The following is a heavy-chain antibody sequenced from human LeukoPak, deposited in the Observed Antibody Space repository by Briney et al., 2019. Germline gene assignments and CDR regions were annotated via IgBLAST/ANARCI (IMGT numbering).Heavy chain of an antibody. V-gene: IGHV1-8*01. D-gene: IGHD3-16*01. CDR2: MNPNSGNT. J-gene: IGHJ4*02. CDR3: ARRSNGGRQWFSDY. Sequence: ASVKVSCKASGYTFTSYDINWVRQATGQGLEWMEWMNPNSGNTGYAQKFQGRVTMTRNTSISTAYMELSSLRSEDTAVYYCARRSNGGRQWFSDYWGQGTLVTVSS. CDR1: GYTFTSYD.